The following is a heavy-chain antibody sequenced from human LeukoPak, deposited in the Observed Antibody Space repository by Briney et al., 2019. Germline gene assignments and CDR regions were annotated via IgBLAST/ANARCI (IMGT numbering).Heavy chain of an antibody. J-gene: IGHJ2*01. V-gene: IGHV3-23*01. CDR3: AKVRAAVNWYFDL. Sequence: GGSLRLSCTASGFTFRNYAMSWVRQAPGKGLEWVSFISGNNAYTFYADSVKGRFTISRDNSKNTLYLQMNSLRAEDTAVYYCAKVRAAVNWYFDLWGRGTLVTVSS. CDR2: ISGNNAYT. CDR1: GFTFRNYA. D-gene: IGHD6-13*01.